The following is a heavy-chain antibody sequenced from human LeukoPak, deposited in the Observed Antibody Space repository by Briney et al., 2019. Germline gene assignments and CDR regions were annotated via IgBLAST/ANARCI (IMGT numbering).Heavy chain of an antibody. D-gene: IGHD3-9*01. CDR1: GFTFSSYS. J-gene: IGHJ4*02. Sequence: PGGSLRLSCAASGFTFSSYSMNWVRQAPGKGLEWVSSVSSSSSYIYYADSVKGRFTISRDNAKNSLYLQMNSLRAEDTAVYYCARGDYDILTGISFDYWGQGTLVTVSS. V-gene: IGHV3-21*01. CDR3: ARGDYDILTGISFDY. CDR2: VSSSSSYI.